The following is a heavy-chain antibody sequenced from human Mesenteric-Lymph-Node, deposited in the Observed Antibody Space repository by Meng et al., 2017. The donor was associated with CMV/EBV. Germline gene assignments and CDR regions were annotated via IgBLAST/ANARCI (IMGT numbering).Heavy chain of an antibody. D-gene: IGHD2-2*01. J-gene: IGHJ4*02. V-gene: IGHV1-69*10. Sequence: FNSDTVSWVRQAPGQGLEWMGGIIPILDIANYAQNFQYRVTISADKSTSTAYMELSSLRSEDTAVYYCARGRPGYCSSTNCFSGFDYWGQGTLVTVSS. CDR1: FNSDT. CDR2: IIPILDIA. CDR3: ARGRPGYCSSTNCFSGFDY.